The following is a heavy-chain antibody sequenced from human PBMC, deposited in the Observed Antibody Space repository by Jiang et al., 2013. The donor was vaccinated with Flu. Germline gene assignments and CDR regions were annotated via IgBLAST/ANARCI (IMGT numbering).Heavy chain of an antibody. V-gene: IGHV4-34*01. CDR2: INHSGST. CDR1: GGSFSGYY. Sequence: LLKPSETLSLTCAVYGGSFSGYYWSWIRQPPGKGLEWIGEINHSGSTNYNPSLKSRVTISVDTSKNQFSLKLSSVTAADTAVYYCARGEYDSSGYYGNYYWGQGTLVTVSS. J-gene: IGHJ4*02. CDR3: ARGEYDSSGYYGNYY. D-gene: IGHD3-22*01.